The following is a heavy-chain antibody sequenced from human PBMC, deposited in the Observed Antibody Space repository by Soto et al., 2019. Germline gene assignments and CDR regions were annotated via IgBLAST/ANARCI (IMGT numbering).Heavy chain of an antibody. CDR1: GDSISSGDYY. D-gene: IGHD2-15*01. V-gene: IGHV4-30-4*01. CDR3: ARASAYTATDFDY. Sequence: SETLSLTCTVSGDSISSGDYYWCWIRQPPGKGLEWIGSIFYSGNTHYNPALRSRLTISVDTSKNQFSLKLSSVTAADTAVYYCARASAYTATDFDYWGQGTLVTVSS. J-gene: IGHJ4*02. CDR2: IFYSGNT.